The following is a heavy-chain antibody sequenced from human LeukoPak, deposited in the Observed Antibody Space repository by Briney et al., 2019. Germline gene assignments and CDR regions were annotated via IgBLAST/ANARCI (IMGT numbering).Heavy chain of an antibody. V-gene: IGHV3-23*01. D-gene: IGHD6-19*01. CDR3: AKEPYRPPQWPGG. CDR2: ISSSGKST. CDR1: GFTFSSYA. J-gene: IGHJ1*01. Sequence: GGSLRLSCAASGFTFSSYALSWVRQAPGKGPEWVSGISSSGKSTYYADSVKGRFTISRDNSKDTLYLQMNSLRAEDTAVYYCAKEPYRPPQWPGGWGQGTLVTVSS.